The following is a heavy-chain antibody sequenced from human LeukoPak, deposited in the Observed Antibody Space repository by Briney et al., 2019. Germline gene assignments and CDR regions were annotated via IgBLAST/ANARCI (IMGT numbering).Heavy chain of an antibody. V-gene: IGHV3-30*18. Sequence: QASETLSLTCAVYGGSFSGYYWSWIRQPPGKGLEWVAFISYDGGKRFFGESVKGRFTIARDNSENTVSLQMNTLKTEDTAVYYCAKGLRWFGDFYFNFFDYWGQGILVTVSS. CDR1: GGSFSGYY. D-gene: IGHD3-10*01. CDR2: ISYDGGKR. CDR3: AKGLRWFGDFYFNFFDY. J-gene: IGHJ4*02.